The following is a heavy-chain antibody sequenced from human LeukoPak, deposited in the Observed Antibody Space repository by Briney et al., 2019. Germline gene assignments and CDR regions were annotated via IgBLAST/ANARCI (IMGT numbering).Heavy chain of an antibody. CDR3: AKDLSSGNSI. J-gene: IGHJ4*02. CDR2: MSSDGNDK. Sequence: GGSLRLSCAASGFTFSSYGMHWVRQAPGKGLELVAIMSSDGNDKYYADSVKGRFIVSRDNSKNMLFLQMNSLRAEDTAVYYCAKDLSSGNSIWGQGALVTVSS. V-gene: IGHV3-30*18. CDR1: GFTFSSYG. D-gene: IGHD4-23*01.